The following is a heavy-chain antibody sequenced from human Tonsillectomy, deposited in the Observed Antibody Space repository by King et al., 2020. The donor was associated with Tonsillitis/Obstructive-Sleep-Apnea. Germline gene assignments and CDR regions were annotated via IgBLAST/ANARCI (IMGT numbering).Heavy chain of an antibody. CDR2: INSEGSYT. CDR3: AKERDCGSXCRFFDY. V-gene: IGHV3-74*01. J-gene: IGHJ4*02. D-gene: IGHD2-21*02. Sequence: DVQLVESGGGLVQPGGSLRLSCTASGFMFNKYWMHWVRQAPGKGLVWVARINSEGSYTNYADSVKGRFTISRDNAKNTLFVQMNSLRAEDTAVYYCAKERDCGSXCRFFDYWXQGTLVTVSS. CDR1: GFMFNKYW.